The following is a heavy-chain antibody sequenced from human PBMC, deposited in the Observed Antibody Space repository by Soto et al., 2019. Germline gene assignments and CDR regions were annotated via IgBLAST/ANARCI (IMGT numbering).Heavy chain of an antibody. J-gene: IGHJ4*02. V-gene: IGHV3-15*07. CDR1: GFNFNAAW. CDR3: SADLPYWGAYAFDY. Sequence: PGGSLRLSCAASGFNFNAAWMNWVRQSPGKGLEWVGRIKSKANGGTIDYAAPVKGRFTISRDDSKNTLYLEMKSLKTEDTALYYCSADLPYWGAYAFDYWGQGTLVTVSS. CDR2: IKSKANGGTI. D-gene: IGHD3-16*01.